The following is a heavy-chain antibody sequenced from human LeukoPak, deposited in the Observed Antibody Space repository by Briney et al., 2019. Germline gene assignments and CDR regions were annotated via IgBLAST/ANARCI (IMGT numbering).Heavy chain of an antibody. V-gene: IGHV3-23*01. CDR1: GLTLSSYS. D-gene: IGHD3-9*01. J-gene: IGHJ4*02. CDR2: ISGSGGST. CDR3: AKDLADFDWLLPFDY. Sequence: PGGSLRLSCAASGLTLSSYSMNWVRQAPGKGLEWVSAISGSGGSTYYADSVKGRFTISRDNSKNTLYLQMNSLRAEDTAVYYCAKDLADFDWLLPFDYWGQGTLVTVSS.